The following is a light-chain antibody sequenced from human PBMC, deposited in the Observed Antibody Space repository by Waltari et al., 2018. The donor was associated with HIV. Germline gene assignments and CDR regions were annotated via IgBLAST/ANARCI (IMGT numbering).Light chain of an antibody. Sequence: EIVLTQSPATLSLSPGEKATLSCRASQSVSNFLAWYQRKPGQAPRLLIYDASNRATDIPARFSGSGSGRDFTLTITSLEPEDFADYYCQHRSSWPPTFGGGTKVEIK. CDR2: DAS. J-gene: IGKJ4*01. V-gene: IGKV3-11*02. CDR1: QSVSNF. CDR3: QHRSSWPPT.